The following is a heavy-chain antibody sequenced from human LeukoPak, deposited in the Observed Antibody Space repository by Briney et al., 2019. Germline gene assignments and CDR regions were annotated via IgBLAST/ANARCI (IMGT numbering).Heavy chain of an antibody. Sequence: PSGTLSLTCVVSGGSISSGNWWSWVRQPPGKGLEWLGEIFHNGTTKYNPSLKSRVTISVDKSNNQFSLKLSSVTAADTAVYSCAREGSRRLYMDVWGKGTTVTVSS. CDR1: GGSISSGNW. D-gene: IGHD1-26*01. CDR2: IFHNGTT. CDR3: AREGSRRLYMDV. J-gene: IGHJ6*03. V-gene: IGHV4-4*02.